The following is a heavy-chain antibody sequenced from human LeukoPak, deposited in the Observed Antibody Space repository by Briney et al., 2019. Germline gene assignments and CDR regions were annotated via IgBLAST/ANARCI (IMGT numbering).Heavy chain of an antibody. J-gene: IGHJ6*03. Sequence: GGSLTLSCAACGFTFSSFWMSWLRQAQGKGLVWVANIKQDGSEKYYVDSVKGRFTISRDNAKNSLYMQMNSLRAEDTAVYYCARDLSADSSADSHYYYYMDVWGKGTTVTVSS. V-gene: IGHV3-7*01. CDR1: GFTFSSFW. D-gene: IGHD3-22*01. CDR3: ARDLSADSSADSHYYYYMDV. CDR2: IKQDGSEK.